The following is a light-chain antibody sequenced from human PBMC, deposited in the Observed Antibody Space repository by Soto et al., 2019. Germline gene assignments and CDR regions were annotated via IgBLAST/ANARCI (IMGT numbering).Light chain of an antibody. J-gene: IGKJ5*01. Sequence: DMPLTQTPSTWSASVGAEVTITCRASQTISRWLAWYQQKPGRAPKLLIYDASTLESGVPSRFSGSGSETEFTLTISRRQPDDLATSFCHSRAFGQGTRLEIK. CDR2: DAS. V-gene: IGKV1-5*01. CDR1: QTISRW. CDR3: HSRA.